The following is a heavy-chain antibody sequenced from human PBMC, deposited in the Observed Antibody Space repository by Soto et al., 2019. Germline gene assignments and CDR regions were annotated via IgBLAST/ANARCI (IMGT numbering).Heavy chain of an antibody. CDR1: GGSISSYY. J-gene: IGHJ6*03. CDR2: IYYSGST. Sequence: SETLSLTCTVSGGSISSYYWSWIRQPPGKGLEWIGYIYYSGSTNYNPSLKSRVTISVDTSKNQFSLKLSSVTAADTAVYYCAREVMTTVTTNYYYYMDVWGKGTTVTVSS. CDR3: AREVMTTVTTNYYYYMDV. D-gene: IGHD4-17*01. V-gene: IGHV4-59*01.